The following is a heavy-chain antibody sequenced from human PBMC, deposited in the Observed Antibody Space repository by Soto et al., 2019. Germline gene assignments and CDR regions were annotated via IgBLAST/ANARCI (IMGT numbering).Heavy chain of an antibody. Sequence: SETLSLTCTVSGGSISSYYWSWIRQPPGKGLEWIGYIYYSGSTNYNPSLKSRVTISVDTSKNQFSLKLSSVTAADTAVYCCARRVRSSLDYYYYYMDVWGKGTTVTAP. V-gene: IGHV4-59*08. CDR3: ARRVRSSLDYYYYYMDV. CDR2: IYYSGST. J-gene: IGHJ6*03. D-gene: IGHD3-10*01. CDR1: GGSISSYY.